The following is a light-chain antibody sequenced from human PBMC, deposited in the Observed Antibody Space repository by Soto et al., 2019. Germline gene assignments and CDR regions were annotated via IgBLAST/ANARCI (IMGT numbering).Light chain of an antibody. CDR3: QQYNSYFLYT. CDR2: DAS. CDR1: QSISNW. J-gene: IGKJ2*01. V-gene: IGKV1-5*01. Sequence: DIQMPQSPLTLSASVGDRVTITCRASQSISNWLAWYQQKPGQAPKLLIYDASSLESGVPSRFSGSGSGTEFTLTISSLQPDDFATYDCQQYNSYFLYTFGQGTKLEIK.